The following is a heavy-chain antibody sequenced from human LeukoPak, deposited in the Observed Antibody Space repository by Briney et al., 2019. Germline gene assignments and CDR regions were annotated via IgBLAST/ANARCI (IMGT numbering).Heavy chain of an antibody. CDR3: ARLPPLYSSGWYAADY. V-gene: IGHV3-48*01. CDR2: ISSSSSTL. Sequence: GGSLRLSCAASGFTFSSYNMNWVRQAPGKGLEWVSYISSSSSTLYYADSVKGRFTISRDNAKNSPYLQMNSLRAEDTAVYYCARLPPLYSSGWYAADYWGQGTLVTVSS. J-gene: IGHJ4*02. CDR1: GFTFSSYN. D-gene: IGHD6-19*01.